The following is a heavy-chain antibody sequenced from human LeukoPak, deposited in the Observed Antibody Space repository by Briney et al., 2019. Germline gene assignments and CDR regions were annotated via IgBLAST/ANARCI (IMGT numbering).Heavy chain of an antibody. CDR3: ARYVVYGSGKYYFDY. CDR1: GGSISNSNYY. CDR2: INYGRTT. V-gene: IGHV4-39*01. D-gene: IGHD3-10*01. Sequence: PSETLSLTCTVSGGSISNSNYYWSWIRQPPGKELEWIASINYGRTTYYNPSLKSRVTISVDTSKNQFSLRLSSGTAADTAVYLCARYVVYGSGKYYFDYWGQGSLVTVSS. J-gene: IGHJ4*02.